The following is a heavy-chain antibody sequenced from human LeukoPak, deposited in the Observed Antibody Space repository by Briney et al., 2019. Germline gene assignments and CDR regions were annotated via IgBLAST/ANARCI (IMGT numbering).Heavy chain of an antibody. Sequence: GGSLRLSCAASGFTFSSYAMHWVRQAPGKGLEWVAVISYDGSNKYYADSVKGRFTISRDNSKNTLYLQMNSLRAEDTAVYYCARDHGGVMYRYFDYWGQGTLVTVSS. CDR1: GFTFSSYA. J-gene: IGHJ4*02. D-gene: IGHD3-16*01. CDR3: ARDHGGVMYRYFDY. CDR2: ISYDGSNK. V-gene: IGHV3-30-3*01.